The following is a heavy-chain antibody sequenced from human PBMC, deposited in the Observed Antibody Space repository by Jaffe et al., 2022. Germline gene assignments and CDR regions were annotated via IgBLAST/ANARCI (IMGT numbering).Heavy chain of an antibody. V-gene: IGHV4-38-2*01. D-gene: IGHD3-22*01. CDR2: IYHSGST. Sequence: QVQLQESGPGLVKPSETLSLTCAVSGYSISSGYYWGWIRQPPGKGLEWIGSIYHSGSTYYNPSLKSRVTISVDTSKNQFSLKLSSVTAADTAVYYCARVAGEMIVVVITQIFDYWGQGTLVTVSS. J-gene: IGHJ4*02. CDR3: ARVAGEMIVVVITQIFDY. CDR1: GYSISSGYY.